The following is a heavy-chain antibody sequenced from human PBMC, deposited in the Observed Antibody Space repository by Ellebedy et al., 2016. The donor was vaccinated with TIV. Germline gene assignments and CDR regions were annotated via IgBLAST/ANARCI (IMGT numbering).Heavy chain of an antibody. D-gene: IGHD3-9*01. J-gene: IGHJ5*02. CDR2: VDRSGTT. CDR1: GGSISSSSYY. V-gene: IGHV4-39*01. Sequence: SETLSLTCTVSGGSISSSSYYWGWIRQPPGKGMEWIGTVDRSGTTYYNASLMSRVVISVDTSKNQFSLKLASLTAADMAIYYCARLPTGYPNWFTPWGQGTLVTVSS. CDR3: ARLPTGYPNWFTP.